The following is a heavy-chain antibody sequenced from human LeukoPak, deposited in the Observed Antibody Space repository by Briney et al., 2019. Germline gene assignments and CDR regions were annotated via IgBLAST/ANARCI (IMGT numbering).Heavy chain of an antibody. CDR3: ARSASSGWYSFDY. V-gene: IGHV3-66*02. J-gene: IGHJ4*02. CDR2: IYSGGTT. CDR1: GFTFSSNY. D-gene: IGHD6-19*01. Sequence: PGGSLRLSCAASGFTFSSNYMSWVRQAQGRGLEWVSVIYSGGTTDYSDSVTGRCTISRDNSKNTLYLQMNNLRADDTAVYYCARSASSGWYSFDYWGQGALITVSS.